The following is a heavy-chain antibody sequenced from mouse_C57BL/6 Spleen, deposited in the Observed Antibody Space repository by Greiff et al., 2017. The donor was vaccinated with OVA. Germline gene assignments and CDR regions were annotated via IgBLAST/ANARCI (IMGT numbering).Heavy chain of an antibody. CDR3: ARNGGPYAIDY. CDR1: GFTFSDFY. J-gene: IGHJ4*01. Sequence: EVMLVESGGGLVQSGRSLRLSCATSGFTFSDFYMEWVRQAPGKGLEWIAASRNKANDYTTEYSASVKGRFIVSRDTSQSILYLQMNALRAEDTAIYYCARNGGPYAIDYWGQGTSVTVSS. V-gene: IGHV7-1*01. CDR2: SRNKANDYTT.